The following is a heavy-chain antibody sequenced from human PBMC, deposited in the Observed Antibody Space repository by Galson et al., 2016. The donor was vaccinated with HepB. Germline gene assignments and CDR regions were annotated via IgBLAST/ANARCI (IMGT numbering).Heavy chain of an antibody. Sequence: SCKASGYTFTGYYMHWVRQAPGQGVEWMGWINPNSGDTNYAQKFQDWVTMTRDTSISTAYMELRRLRSGDTAVYYCAREGVRGEINYGMDVWGQGTTVTVSS. D-gene: IGHD3-10*01. CDR3: AREGVRGEINYGMDV. J-gene: IGHJ6*02. CDR2: INPNSGDT. V-gene: IGHV1-2*04. CDR1: GYTFTGYY.